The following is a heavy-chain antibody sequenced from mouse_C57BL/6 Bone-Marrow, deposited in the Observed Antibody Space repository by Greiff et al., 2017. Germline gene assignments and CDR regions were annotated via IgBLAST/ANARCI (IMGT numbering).Heavy chain of an antibody. CDR1: GFTFTDYY. D-gene: IGHD3-2*02. Sequence: EVQLVESGGGLVQPGGSLSLSCAASGFTFTDYYMSWVRQPPGKALEWLGFIRNKANGYTTEYSASVKGRFTITRDNSQSILYRQMNALRAEDSATYYCARYISSAGPGSYFDYWGQGTTLTVSS. V-gene: IGHV7-3*01. CDR2: IRNKANGYTT. CDR3: ARYISSAGPGSYFDY. J-gene: IGHJ2*01.